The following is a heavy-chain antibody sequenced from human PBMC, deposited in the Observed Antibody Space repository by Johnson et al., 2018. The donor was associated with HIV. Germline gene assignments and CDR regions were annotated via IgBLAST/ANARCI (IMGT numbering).Heavy chain of an antibody. CDR3: AKDGMGGNYWYAFDI. V-gene: IGHV3-30*18. D-gene: IGHD1-26*01. CDR1: GFTFSSYG. Sequence: VHVVESGGGVVQPGRSLRLSCAASGFTFSSYGMHWVRQAPGKGLEWVAVISYDGSNKYYTDSVKGRFTISRDNSKNTLYLQMNSLRAEDTAVYYCAKDGMGGNYWYAFDIWGQGTMVTVSS. CDR2: ISYDGSNK. J-gene: IGHJ3*02.